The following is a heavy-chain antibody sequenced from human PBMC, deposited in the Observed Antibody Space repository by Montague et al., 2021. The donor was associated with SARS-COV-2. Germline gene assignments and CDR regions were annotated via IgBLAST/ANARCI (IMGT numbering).Heavy chain of an antibody. CDR2: IYYSGST. V-gene: IGHV4-61*01. J-gene: IGHJ5*02. Sequence: SETLSLTCTVSGGSISSGSYYWSWIRQSPGKGLQWLGYIYYSGSTDYNPSLKSRVTMSVDTSKNQLSLRLNSVTTADTAVYFCARAGGFYDYWSGYSSSAGFFDPWGQGILVTVSS. CDR1: GGSISSGSYY. CDR3: ARAGGFYDYWSGYSSSAGFFDP. D-gene: IGHD3-3*01.